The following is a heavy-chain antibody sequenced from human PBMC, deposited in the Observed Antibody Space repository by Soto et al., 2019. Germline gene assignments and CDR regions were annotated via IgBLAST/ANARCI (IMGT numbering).Heavy chain of an antibody. CDR2: ISSGGSSI. J-gene: IGHJ3*02. CDR1: GFTFSSFE. Sequence: PGGSLRLSCAASGFTFSSFEMNWVRQGPGEGMEWVSYISSGGSSIYYADSVRGRFTISRDNAKNSLYLQMNSLRAEDTAVYYCARESEEDAFDIWGQGTMVTVSS. V-gene: IGHV3-48*03. CDR3: ARESEEDAFDI.